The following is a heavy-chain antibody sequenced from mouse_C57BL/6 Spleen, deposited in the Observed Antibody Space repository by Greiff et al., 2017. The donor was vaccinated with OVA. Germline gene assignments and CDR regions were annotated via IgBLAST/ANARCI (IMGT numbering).Heavy chain of an antibody. J-gene: IGHJ1*03. D-gene: IGHD1-1*01. CDR3: TTDYYGSSYGYFDV. CDR2: IDPENGDT. V-gene: IGHV14-4*01. Sequence: EVKLMESGAELVRPGASVKLSCTASGFNIKDDYMHWVKQRPEQGLEWIGWIDPENGDTAYASKFPGKATITADTSSNTAYLQLSSLTSEDTAVYYCTTDYYGSSYGYFDVWGTGTTVTVSS. CDR1: GFNIKDDY.